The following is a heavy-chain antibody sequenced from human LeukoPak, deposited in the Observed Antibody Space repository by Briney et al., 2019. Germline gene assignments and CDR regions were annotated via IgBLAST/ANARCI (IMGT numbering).Heavy chain of an antibody. V-gene: IGHV1-8*01. Sequence: GASVKVSCKASGYTFTSYDINWVRQATGQGLEWMGWMNPNSGNTGYAQKFQGRVTMTRNTSISTAYMALSSLRSEDTAAYYCARGPARTAEYFQHWGQGTLVTVSS. D-gene: IGHD3/OR15-3a*01. CDR1: GYTFTSYD. J-gene: IGHJ1*01. CDR3: ARGPARTAEYFQH. CDR2: MNPNSGNT.